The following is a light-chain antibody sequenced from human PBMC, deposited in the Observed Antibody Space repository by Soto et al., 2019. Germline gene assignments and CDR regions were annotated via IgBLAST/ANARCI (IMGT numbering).Light chain of an antibody. V-gene: IGLV2-14*03. Sequence: QSVLTQPASVSGSPGRSINISCTGTSSDVGGYNYVSWYQHHPGKAPKLIIYDVSNRPSGVSNPFSGSKSGNTASLIISGLQPEDEADYYCSSYTTSNTRQIVFGTGTKVTVL. CDR3: SSYTTSNTRQIV. J-gene: IGLJ1*01. CDR2: DVS. CDR1: SSDVGGYNY.